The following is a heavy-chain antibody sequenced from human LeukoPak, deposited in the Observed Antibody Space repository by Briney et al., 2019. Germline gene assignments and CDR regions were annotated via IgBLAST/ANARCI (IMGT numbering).Heavy chain of an antibody. V-gene: IGHV4-59*08. CDR3: ARHGPFTMVRGVINDYFDY. CDR2: IYCSGST. J-gene: IGHJ4*02. D-gene: IGHD3-10*01. Sequence: PSETLSLTCTVSGGSISSYYWSWIRQPPGKGLEWIGYIYCSGSTNYNPSLKSRVTISVDTSKNQFSLKLSSVTAADTAVYYCARHGPFTMVRGVINDYFDYWGRGTLVTVSS. CDR1: GGSISSYY.